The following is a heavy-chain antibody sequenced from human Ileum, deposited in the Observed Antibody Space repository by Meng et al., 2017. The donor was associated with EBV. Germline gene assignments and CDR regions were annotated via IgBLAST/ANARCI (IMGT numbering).Heavy chain of an antibody. J-gene: IGHJ4*02. Sequence: VQLVQSGAEGKKPWASVKVSCKASGYTFTSYGISWVRQAPGQGLEWMGWFSVYNGNTIYAQKLQDRVTMTTDTSTSTAYVELRSLRSDDTAVYYCARGQNYYGSGSLIDYWGQGTLVTVSS. V-gene: IGHV1-18*01. D-gene: IGHD3-10*01. CDR2: FSVYNGNT. CDR3: ARGQNYYGSGSLIDY. CDR1: GYTFTSYG.